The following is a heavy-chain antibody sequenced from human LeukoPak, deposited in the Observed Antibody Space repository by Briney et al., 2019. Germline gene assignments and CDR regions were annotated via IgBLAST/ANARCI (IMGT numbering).Heavy chain of an antibody. CDR1: GFTFSSYS. CDR3: ARDAGWGWEYSSSSEAFDI. D-gene: IGHD6-6*01. CDR2: ISSSSSTI. V-gene: IGHV3-48*04. Sequence: GGSLRLSCAASGFTFSSYSMNWVRQAPGKGLEWVSYISSSSSTIYYTDSVKGRFTISRDNAKNSLYLQMNSLRAEDTAVYYCARDAGWGWEYSSSSEAFDIWGQGTMVTVSS. J-gene: IGHJ3*02.